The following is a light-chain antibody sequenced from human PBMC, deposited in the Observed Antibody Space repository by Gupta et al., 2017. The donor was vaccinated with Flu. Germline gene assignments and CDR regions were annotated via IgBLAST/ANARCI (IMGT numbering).Light chain of an antibody. Sequence: QTVVTQEPSLTVSPGGTVTLTCASSTGAVTSGNYANWFQQKPGQAPRSLIYSTSNKQSWTPARFSGSLLGGQAALTLSGAQPEDEADYYCLLYSGGAHVFGGGTRLTVL. V-gene: IGLV7-43*01. J-gene: IGLJ3*02. CDR2: STS. CDR1: TGAVTSGNY. CDR3: LLYSGGAHV.